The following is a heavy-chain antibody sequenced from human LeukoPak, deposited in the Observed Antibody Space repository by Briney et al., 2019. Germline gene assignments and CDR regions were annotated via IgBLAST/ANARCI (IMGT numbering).Heavy chain of an antibody. CDR3: ARDALSGSPWDY. Sequence: SVKVSCKASGGTFSSYAISWVRQAPGQGLEWMGRIIPILGIANYAQKFQGRVTITADKSTSTAYMELSSLRSEDTAVYYCARDALSGSPWDYWGQGPWSPSPQ. J-gene: IGHJ4*02. D-gene: IGHD3-16*02. CDR1: GGTFSSYA. V-gene: IGHV1-69*04. CDR2: IIPILGIA.